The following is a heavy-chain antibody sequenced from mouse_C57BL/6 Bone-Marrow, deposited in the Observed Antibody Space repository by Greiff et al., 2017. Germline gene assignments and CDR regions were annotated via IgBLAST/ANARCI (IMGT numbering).Heavy chain of an antibody. CDR3: TAAQAYDLDY. D-gene: IGHD3-2*02. CDR2: IDPENGDT. Sequence: VQLQQSGAELVRPGASVKLSCTASGFHIKDDYMHWVKQRPEQGLEWIGWIDPENGDTEYASKFQGKATITADTSSNTAYLQLSSLTSEDTAVYYCTAAQAYDLDYWCQGTTLTVSS. CDR1: GFHIKDDY. V-gene: IGHV14-4*01. J-gene: IGHJ2*01.